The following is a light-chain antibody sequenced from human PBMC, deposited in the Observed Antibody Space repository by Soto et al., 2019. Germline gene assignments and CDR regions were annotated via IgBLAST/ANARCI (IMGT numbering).Light chain of an antibody. Sequence: DIQMTQSPSSLSASLGDRVSVTCQASQDIRFYLNWYQHKTGQAPKLLIYDASQLETGVPSKFSGSGSGTDFTFTINNLQAEDIGTYYCQHYNSHPITFGQGTRLEIK. CDR3: QHYNSHPIT. V-gene: IGKV1-33*01. J-gene: IGKJ5*01. CDR2: DAS. CDR1: QDIRFY.